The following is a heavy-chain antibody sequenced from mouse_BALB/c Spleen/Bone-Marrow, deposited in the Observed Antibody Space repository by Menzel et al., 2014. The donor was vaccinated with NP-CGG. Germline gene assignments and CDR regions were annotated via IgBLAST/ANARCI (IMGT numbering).Heavy chain of an antibody. D-gene: IGHD2-3*01. CDR3: ARRGWLLPYYYAMDY. CDR2: ISTYNGNT. CDR1: GYTFTDYA. Sequence: QVQLQQSGPEVVRPGVSVKISCKGSGYTFTDYAMHWVKQSHAKSLEWIGVISTYNGNTNYNQKFKGKATMTVDRSSSTAYMELARLTSEDSAIYYCARRGWLLPYYYAMDYWGQGTSVTVSS. J-gene: IGHJ4*01. V-gene: IGHV1-67*01.